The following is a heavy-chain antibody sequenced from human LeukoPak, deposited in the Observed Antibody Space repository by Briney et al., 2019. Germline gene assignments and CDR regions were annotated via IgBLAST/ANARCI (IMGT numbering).Heavy chain of an antibody. V-gene: IGHV3-30*03. CDR2: TSYDGSNK. J-gene: IGHJ6*03. CDR3: ARDVEYSNIYFYYYIDV. Sequence: PGGSLRLSCAASGFTFSSYGMDWVRQAPGKGLEWVAVTSYDGSNKYYADSVKGRFTISRDNSKNTLYLQMNSLSAEDTALYFCARDVEYSNIYFYYYIDVWGTGTTVTVSS. D-gene: IGHD6-6*01. CDR1: GFTFSSYG.